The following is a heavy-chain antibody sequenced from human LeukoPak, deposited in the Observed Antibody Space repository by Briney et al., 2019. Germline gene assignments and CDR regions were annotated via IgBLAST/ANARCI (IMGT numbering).Heavy chain of an antibody. Sequence: SVKVSCKASGGTFSSYAISWVRQAPGQGLEWMGGIIPIFGTANYAQKFQGRVTITADESTSTAYMELSSLRSEDTAVYYCARAPVTSCRGAFCYPFDYWGPGILVTVSS. CDR3: ARAPVTSCRGAFCYPFDY. V-gene: IGHV1-69*13. CDR2: IIPIFGTA. D-gene: IGHD2-15*01. CDR1: GGTFSSYA. J-gene: IGHJ4*02.